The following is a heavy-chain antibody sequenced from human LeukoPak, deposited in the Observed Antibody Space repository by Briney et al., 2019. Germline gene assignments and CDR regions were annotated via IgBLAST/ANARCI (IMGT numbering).Heavy chain of an antibody. D-gene: IGHD3-16*01. CDR2: IKRDGREK. J-gene: IGHJ4*02. V-gene: IGHV3-7*01. Sequence: SGGSLRLSCAASGFTFSNNYMTWVRQAPGKGLEWVANIKRDGREKHYVDSVEGRFTISRDNAKNSLYLQMNSLRVEDTAVYYCLQRGFDYWGQGALVTVSS. CDR1: GFTFSNNY. CDR3: LQRGFDY.